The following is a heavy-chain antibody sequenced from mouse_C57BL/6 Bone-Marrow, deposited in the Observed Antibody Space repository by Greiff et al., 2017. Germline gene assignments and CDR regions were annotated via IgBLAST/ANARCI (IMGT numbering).Heavy chain of an antibody. Sequence: EVQLQQSGPELVKPGASVKISCKASGYSFTGYYMYWVKQSFGNNLDWIGYIYPYNGVSSYNPKFKGKATLTVDKSSSTAYMELRSLTAEDSAVYYCTRSEFGGNLLLRFYFGYWGQGTTLTVSS. CDR1: GYSFTGYY. V-gene: IGHV1-31*01. CDR3: TRSEFGGNLLLRFYFGY. J-gene: IGHJ2*01. D-gene: IGHD1-1*01. CDR2: IYPYNGVS.